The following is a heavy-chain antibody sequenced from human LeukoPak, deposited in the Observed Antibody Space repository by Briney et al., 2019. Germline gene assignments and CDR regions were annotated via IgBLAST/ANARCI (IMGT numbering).Heavy chain of an antibody. CDR1: RFTFSSYA. Sequence: GGSLRLSCAASRFTFSSYAMSWVRQAPGKWLEWVSAISGSGGSTYYADSVKGRFTISRDNSKNTLYLQMNSLRAEDTAVYYCAKDSAGYSYGPNWFDPWGQGTLVTVSS. J-gene: IGHJ5*02. CDR3: AKDSAGYSYGPNWFDP. CDR2: ISGSGGST. V-gene: IGHV3-23*01. D-gene: IGHD5-18*01.